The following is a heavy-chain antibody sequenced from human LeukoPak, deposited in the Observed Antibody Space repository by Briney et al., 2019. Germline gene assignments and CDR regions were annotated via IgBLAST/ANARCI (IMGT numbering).Heavy chain of an antibody. D-gene: IGHD3-9*01. CDR3: ARRNILTEGEAFDI. CDR2: IYNSRST. J-gene: IGHJ3*02. Sequence: SETLSLTCTVSGGSISSYYWTWIRQPPGKGLEWIGYIYNSRSTNYNPSLKSRVTISVDTSKNHFSLKLNSVTAADTAVYYCARRNILTEGEAFDIWGQGTMVTVSS. V-gene: IGHV4-59*08. CDR1: GGSISSYY.